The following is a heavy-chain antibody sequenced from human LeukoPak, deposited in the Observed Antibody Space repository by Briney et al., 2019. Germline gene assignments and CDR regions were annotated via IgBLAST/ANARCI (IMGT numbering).Heavy chain of an antibody. Sequence: ASVKVSCKASGYTFTSYYMHWVRQAPGQGLEWMGIINPSVGSTSYAQKFQGRVTMTRDTSTSTVYMELSGLRSEDTAVYYCARADIQQLVEIDNWGQGTPVTVSS. CDR2: INPSVGST. V-gene: IGHV1-46*01. D-gene: IGHD6-13*01. CDR3: ARADIQQLVEIDN. CDR1: GYTFTSYY. J-gene: IGHJ4*01.